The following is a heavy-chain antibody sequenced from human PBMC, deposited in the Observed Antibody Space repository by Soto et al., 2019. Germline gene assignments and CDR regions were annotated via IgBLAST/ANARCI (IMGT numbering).Heavy chain of an antibody. V-gene: IGHV3-23*01. Sequence: EVQLLESGGGLVQPGWSLTLSCATSGFTFSSYAMVWVRQAAEKCLEWVESISNNGDTAYYADSLKGRFTISRGNSENTLDLQMIGLRADETALYFCAKSRVFIGAIVTLLYSWGQGTQVTVSS. J-gene: IGHJ4*02. D-gene: IGHD2-15*01. CDR2: ISNNGDTA. CDR3: AKSRVFIGAIVTLLYS. CDR1: GFTFSSYA.